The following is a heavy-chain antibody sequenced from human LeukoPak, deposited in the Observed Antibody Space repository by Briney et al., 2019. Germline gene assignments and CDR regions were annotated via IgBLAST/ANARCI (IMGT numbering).Heavy chain of an antibody. CDR1: GFSINNGYY. CDR2: LYHSGAI. J-gene: IGHJ4*02. V-gene: IGHV4-38-2*02. Sequence: SETLSLTCTVSGFSINNGYYWGWIRQPPGKGLEWIGTLYHSGAIYYNPSLKSRVTISVHTSTNQFSLKLSSVTAADTAVYYCAANSADYNTLGSSYKVWGQGTLVTVSS. D-gene: IGHD3-10*01. CDR3: AANSADYNTLGSSYKV.